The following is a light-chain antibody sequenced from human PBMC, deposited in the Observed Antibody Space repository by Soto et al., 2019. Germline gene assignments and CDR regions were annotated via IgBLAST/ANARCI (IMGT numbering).Light chain of an antibody. J-gene: IGKJ4*01. Sequence: DIQMTQSPSSVSASVGDRVTSTCRASQVISSRLAWYQQKPGKAPNLLIYAASSLQSGVPSRFSGSGSETDFTLTIGSLQPEDFATYYCQQSNSFPLAFGGGTKVEIK. CDR3: QQSNSFPLA. CDR2: AAS. V-gene: IGKV1-12*01. CDR1: QVISSR.